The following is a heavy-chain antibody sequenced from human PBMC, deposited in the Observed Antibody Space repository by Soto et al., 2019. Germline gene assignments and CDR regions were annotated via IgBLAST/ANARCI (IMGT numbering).Heavy chain of an antibody. V-gene: IGHV4-31*03. J-gene: IGHJ6*04. Sequence: QVQLQESGPGLVKPSQTLSLTCPVSGGSISSGGYYWSWIRQHPGKGLEWIGYIYYSGSTYYNPSLNSRVTIPLDTSKNQFCRKLSSVTAADPAVYYCATAKITILGVPLLDVWGKGTTVTVSS. CDR3: ATAKITILGVPLLDV. D-gene: IGHD3-3*01. CDR2: IYYSGST. CDR1: GGSISSGGYY.